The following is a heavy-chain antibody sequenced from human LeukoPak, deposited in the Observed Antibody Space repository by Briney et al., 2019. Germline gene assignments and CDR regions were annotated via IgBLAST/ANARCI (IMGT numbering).Heavy chain of an antibody. V-gene: IGHV3-74*01. J-gene: IGHJ4*02. CDR3: ASQITIFAFDY. CDR1: GFTFSSYW. D-gene: IGHD3-3*01. CDR2: INSDGSST. Sequence: GGSLRLSCAASGFTFSSYWMHWVRRAPGKGLVWVSHINSDGSSTNYADSVKGRFTISRDNAKNTLYLQMNSLRAEDTAVYYCASQITIFAFDYWGQGTLVTVSS.